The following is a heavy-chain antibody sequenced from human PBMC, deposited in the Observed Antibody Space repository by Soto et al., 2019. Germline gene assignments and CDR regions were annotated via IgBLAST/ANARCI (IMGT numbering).Heavy chain of an antibody. CDR3: ARDSGYETYYYGMDV. Sequence: PSETLSLTCTVSGGSISSGDYYWSWIRQPPGKGLEWIGYIYYSGSTYYNPSLKSRVTISVDTSKNQFSLKLSSVTAADTAVYYCARDSGYETYYYGMDVWGQGTTVTVSS. CDR1: GGSISSGDYY. CDR2: IYYSGST. J-gene: IGHJ6*02. V-gene: IGHV4-30-4*01. D-gene: IGHD5-12*01.